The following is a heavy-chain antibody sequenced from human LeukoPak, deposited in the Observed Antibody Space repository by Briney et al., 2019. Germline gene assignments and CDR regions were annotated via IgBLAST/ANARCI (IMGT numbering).Heavy chain of an antibody. D-gene: IGHD3-22*01. CDR2: ITGSGAYT. Sequence: PGESLRLSCEASGFTFTTYWLGWVRQPPGKGLEWVAAITGSGAYTNYADSVKGRFTISRDNSKNTINLQIHSLRAEDTAIYYCAKRSSTSSGFFDFWGRGTLVTVSS. CDR3: AKRSSTSSGFFDF. CDR1: GFTFTTYW. V-gene: IGHV3-23*01. J-gene: IGHJ4*02.